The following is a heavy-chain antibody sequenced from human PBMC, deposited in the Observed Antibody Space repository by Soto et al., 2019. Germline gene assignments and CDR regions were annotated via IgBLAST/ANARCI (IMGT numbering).Heavy chain of an antibody. CDR3: ASHGSGGLDY. CDR2: IYYSAST. V-gene: IGHV4-61*01. D-gene: IGHD1-26*01. CDR1: GGSVSSGSYY. J-gene: IGHJ4*02. Sequence: SETLSLTCTVPGGSVSSGSYYWSWIRQPPGKGLEWIGYIYYSASTNYNPSLKSRVTISVDTCKNLFSLKLSSVAAADTAVYYCASHGSGGLDYWDQGTLVSVS.